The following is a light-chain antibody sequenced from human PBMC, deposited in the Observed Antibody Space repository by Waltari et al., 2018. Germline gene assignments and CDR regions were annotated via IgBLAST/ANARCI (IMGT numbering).Light chain of an antibody. CDR1: SGHSSYA. V-gene: IGLV4-69*01. Sequence: QLVLTQSPSASASLGASVKLTCTLSSGHSSYAIAWHQQQPEKGLRYLMKLNDDGSISKGDGIPDRFSGSSSGAERYLTNSSLQAEDEADYYCQTWGTGIQVFGGGTKLTVL. CDR3: QTWGTGIQV. J-gene: IGLJ3*02. CDR2: LNDDGSI.